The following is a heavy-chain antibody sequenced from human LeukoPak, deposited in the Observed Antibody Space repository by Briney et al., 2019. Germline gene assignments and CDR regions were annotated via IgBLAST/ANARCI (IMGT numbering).Heavy chain of an antibody. J-gene: IGHJ4*02. CDR1: GFTFSSYS. Sequence: GGSLRLSCAASGFTFSSYSMNWVRQAPGKGLEWVSYISSSSSIIYYADSVKGRFTISRDNAKKSLYLQMNSLRAEDTAVYYCASGSGRGYSFGFAYWGQGTLVTVSS. CDR2: ISSSSSII. CDR3: ASGSGRGYSFGFAY. V-gene: IGHV3-48*01. D-gene: IGHD5-18*01.